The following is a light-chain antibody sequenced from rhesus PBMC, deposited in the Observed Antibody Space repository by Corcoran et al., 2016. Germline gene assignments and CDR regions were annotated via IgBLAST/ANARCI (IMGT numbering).Light chain of an antibody. CDR1: QGITND. Sequence: DIQMTQSPSSLSASIGDRVTITCRASQGITNDLAWYQQKPGETPKLLIYEASSLQSGIPSRFSGSGSGTDFPLTISSLQSEDFATYYCQHYPSTPLTFGGGTKVEIK. CDR3: QHYPSTPLT. V-gene: IGKV1-22*01. CDR2: EAS. J-gene: IGKJ4*01.